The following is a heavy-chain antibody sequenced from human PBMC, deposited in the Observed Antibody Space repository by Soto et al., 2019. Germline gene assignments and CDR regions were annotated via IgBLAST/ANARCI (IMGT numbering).Heavy chain of an antibody. D-gene: IGHD3-3*01. CDR2: IYYIGST. Sequence: KPSEALSLTCTVSGDSVSSDGYYWSWIRQPPGKGLEWIGYIYYIGSTSYNPSLKSRVTISLDTSKDHFSLKLSSVTAADTAVYYCARGGSGRVTLFGVVPYDSWGQGTLVTVLL. V-gene: IGHV4-61*03. J-gene: IGHJ4*02. CDR1: GDSVSSDGYY. CDR3: ARGGSGRVTLFGVVPYDS.